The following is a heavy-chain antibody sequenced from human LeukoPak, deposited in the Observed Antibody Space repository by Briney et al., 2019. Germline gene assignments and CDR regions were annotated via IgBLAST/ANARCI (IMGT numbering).Heavy chain of an antibody. D-gene: IGHD3-3*01. CDR3: AKDGGGNYYFWSGYHERAFDI. V-gene: IGHV3-23*01. CDR1: GFTFSSYA. J-gene: IGHJ3*02. CDR2: ISGSGGST. Sequence: GGSLRLSCAASGFTFSSYAMSWVRQAPGKGLEWVSAISGSGGSTYYADSVKGRFTISRDNSKNTLYLQMNSLRAEDTAVYYWAKDGGGNYYFWSGYHERAFDIWGQGTMVTVSS.